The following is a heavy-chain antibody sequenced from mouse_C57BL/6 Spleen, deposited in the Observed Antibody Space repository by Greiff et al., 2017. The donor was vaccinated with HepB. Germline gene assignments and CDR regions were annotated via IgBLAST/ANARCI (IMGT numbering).Heavy chain of an antibody. CDR1: GYTFTSYW. Sequence: QVQLQQPGPELVKPGASVKLSCKASGYTFTSYWMPWVKQRPGQGLEWIGNINPSNGGTNYNEKFKSKATLTVDKSSSTAYMQLSSLTSEDSAVYYCARASGYYAMDYLGQGTSVTVSS. D-gene: IGHD3-2*02. CDR2: INPSNGGT. V-gene: IGHV1-53*01. CDR3: ARASGYYAMDY. J-gene: IGHJ4*01.